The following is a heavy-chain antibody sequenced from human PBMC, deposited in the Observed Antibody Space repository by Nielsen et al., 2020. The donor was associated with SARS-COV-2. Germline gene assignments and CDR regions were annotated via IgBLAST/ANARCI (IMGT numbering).Heavy chain of an antibody. V-gene: IGHV3-74*01. D-gene: IGHD3-9*01. Sequence: GESLKISCAASGFGLSNYWMYWVRQSPEKGLMWVAHIDYEGSLTSYADSVKCRFTISRDNAKNIVYLQMNSLRVEDTAVYYCARRNILDYWGQGTLVTVSS. J-gene: IGHJ4*02. CDR2: IDYEGSLT. CDR1: GFGLSNYW. CDR3: ARRNILDY.